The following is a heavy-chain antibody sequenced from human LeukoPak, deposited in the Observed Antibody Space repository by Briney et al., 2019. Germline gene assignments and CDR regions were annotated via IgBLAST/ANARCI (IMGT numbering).Heavy chain of an antibody. CDR3: ASDGAGGASGTFDY. Sequence: TGGPLRLSCAASGFTFSSYGMHWVRKAPAKALERMAIIYYDGGNKYYRDSVKGRFTISRDNSKNTLYLEMNSLRVEDTALYYCASDGAGGASGTFDYWGQGTLVTVSS. CDR1: GFTFSSYG. V-gene: IGHV3-33*01. J-gene: IGHJ4*02. D-gene: IGHD1-26*01. CDR2: IYYDGGNK.